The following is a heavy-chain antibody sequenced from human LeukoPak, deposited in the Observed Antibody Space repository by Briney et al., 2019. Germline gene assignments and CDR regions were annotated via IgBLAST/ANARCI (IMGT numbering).Heavy chain of an antibody. V-gene: IGHV3-21*01. D-gene: IGHD1-26*01. CDR2: ISSSSSYI. J-gene: IGHJ4*02. Sequence: PGGSLRLSCAASGFTFSSYSMNWDRQAPGKGLEWVSSISSSSSYIYYADSVKGRFTISRDNADNSLSLQMNSLRAEDTAVYYCVRCGRGGSNSMPFLDYWGQGALVTVSS. CDR3: VRCGRGGSNSMPFLDY. CDR1: GFTFSSYS.